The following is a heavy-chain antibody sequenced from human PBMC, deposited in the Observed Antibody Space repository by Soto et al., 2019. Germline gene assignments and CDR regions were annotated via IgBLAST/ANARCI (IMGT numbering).Heavy chain of an antibody. V-gene: IGHV3-30*03. CDR2: ISRDGGTN. Sequence: QVQLVESGGGVVQPGRSLRLSCAVSGFTVSTYSMHWVRQAPGKGLEWVAVISRDGGTNYYADSVKGRFTITRDNSRNTLFLEINSLRGDDMAVYYCTGEVASGYWGQGTLVTVSS. J-gene: IGHJ4*02. CDR3: TGEVASGY. CDR1: GFTVSTYS. D-gene: IGHD2-8*02.